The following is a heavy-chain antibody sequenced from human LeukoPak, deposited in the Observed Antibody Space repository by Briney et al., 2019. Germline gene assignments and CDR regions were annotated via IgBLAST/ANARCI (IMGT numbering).Heavy chain of an antibody. CDR3: ARERYFDSSGNFFELGY. J-gene: IGHJ4*02. D-gene: IGHD3-22*01. Sequence: SETLSLTCTVSGGSISSYYWSWIRQPAREGLEWIGRINFSGSPNYNSSLKSRVTMSVDTSKNQFSLKLSSVTAADTAVYYCARERYFDSSGNFFELGYWGPGTLVTVSS. CDR2: INFSGSP. CDR1: GGSISSYY. V-gene: IGHV4-4*07.